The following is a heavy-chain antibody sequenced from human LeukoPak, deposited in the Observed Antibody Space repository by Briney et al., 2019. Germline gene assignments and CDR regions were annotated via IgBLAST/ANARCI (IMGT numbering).Heavy chain of an antibody. CDR2: ISSSSSYI. V-gene: IGHV3-21*01. J-gene: IGHJ4*02. CDR1: GFTFSSYS. Sequence: GRSLRLSCAASGFTFSSYSMNWVRQAPGKGLEWVSSISSSSSYIYYADSVKGRFTISRDNAKNSLYLQMNSLRAEDTAVYYCARDLVVVPAAITAGWGQGTLVTVSS. CDR3: ARDLVVVPAAITAG. D-gene: IGHD2-2*01.